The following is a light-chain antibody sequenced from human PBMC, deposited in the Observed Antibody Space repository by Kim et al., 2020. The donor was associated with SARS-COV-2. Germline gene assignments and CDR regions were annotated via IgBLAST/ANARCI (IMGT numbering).Light chain of an antibody. V-gene: IGKV3-11*01. Sequence: LSPGERTPLSCRASRSVSGYLAWYQPKPGQAPRLLIYDASNRATGIPARFSGSGSGTDFTLTISSLEPEDFAVYYCQQRSNWPITFGQGTRLEIK. CDR2: DAS. CDR3: QQRSNWPIT. J-gene: IGKJ5*01. CDR1: RSVSGY.